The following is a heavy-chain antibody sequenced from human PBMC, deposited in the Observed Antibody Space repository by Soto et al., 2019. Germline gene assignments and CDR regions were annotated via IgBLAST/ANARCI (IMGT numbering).Heavy chain of an antibody. V-gene: IGHV3-7*01. CDR1: GFTFSRYW. CDR2: IRQDGSEK. J-gene: IGHJ5*02. D-gene: IGHD6-6*01. CDR3: ARDLPSISGRPGGWFDP. Sequence: EVQLVESGGGLVQPGGSLSLSCAASGFTFSRYWMSWVRQAPGKGLEWVANIRQDGSEKSYVDSVKGRFTISRDNAKNSLYLQMNSLRAADTAVYFCARDLPSISGRPGGWFDPWGQGTLVAVSS.